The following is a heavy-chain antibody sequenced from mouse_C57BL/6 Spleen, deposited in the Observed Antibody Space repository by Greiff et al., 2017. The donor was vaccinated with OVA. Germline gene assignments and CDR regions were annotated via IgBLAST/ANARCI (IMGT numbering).Heavy chain of an antibody. V-gene: IGHV1-69*01. CDR2: IDPSDSYT. D-gene: IGHD1-1*01. CDR1: GYTFTSYW. Sequence: QVQLQQPGAELVMPGASVKLSCKASGYTFTSYWMHWVKQRPGQGLEWIGEIDPSDSYTNYNQKFKGKSTLTVDKSSSTAYMQLSSLTSDDSAVYYCARESATVVSRGFAYWGQGTLVTVSA. CDR3: ARESATVVSRGFAY. J-gene: IGHJ3*01.